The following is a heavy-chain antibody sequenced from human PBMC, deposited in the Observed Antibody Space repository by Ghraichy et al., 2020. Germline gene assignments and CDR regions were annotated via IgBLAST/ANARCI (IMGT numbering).Heavy chain of an antibody. CDR2: IWYDGSNK. V-gene: IGHV3-33*01. CDR3: ARDGGSYEDLGPY. D-gene: IGHD1-26*01. Sequence: GSLRLSCAASGFTFSSYGMHWVRQAPGKGLEWVAVIWYDGSNKYYADSVKGRFTISRDNSKNTLYLQMNSLRAEDTAVYYCARDGGSYEDLGPYWGQGTLVTVSS. CDR1: GFTFSSYG. J-gene: IGHJ4*02.